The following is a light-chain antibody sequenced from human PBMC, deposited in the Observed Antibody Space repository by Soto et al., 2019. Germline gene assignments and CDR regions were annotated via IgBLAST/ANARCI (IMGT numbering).Light chain of an antibody. CDR2: DAS. J-gene: IGKJ1*01. V-gene: IGKV1-5*01. CDR1: QSISSW. Sequence: DIQMTQSPSTLSASVGDRVTITCRASQSISSWLAWYQQKPGKAPKLLIYDASSLESGVPSRFSGSGSGTEFTLTISNLQPDDFATYYCQQYNSQGTFGQGTKVEIK. CDR3: QQYNSQGT.